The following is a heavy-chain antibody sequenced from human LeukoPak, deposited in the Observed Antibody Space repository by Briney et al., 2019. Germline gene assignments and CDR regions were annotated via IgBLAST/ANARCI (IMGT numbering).Heavy chain of an antibody. Sequence: SETLSLTCAVYRGSFSAYYWSWIRQPPGKGLEWIGEINHSGSTNYNPSLKSRVTISVDTSKSQFSLKLSSVTAADTAVYYCARGGGDYGGYYFVYWGQGTLVTVSS. V-gene: IGHV4-34*01. J-gene: IGHJ4*02. CDR3: ARGGGDYGGYYFVY. CDR2: INHSGST. CDR1: RGSFSAYY. D-gene: IGHD2-21*02.